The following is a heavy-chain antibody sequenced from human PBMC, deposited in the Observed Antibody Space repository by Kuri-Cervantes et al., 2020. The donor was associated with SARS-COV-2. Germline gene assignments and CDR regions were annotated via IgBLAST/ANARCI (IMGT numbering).Heavy chain of an antibody. V-gene: IGHV1-2*02. J-gene: IGHJ3*02. CDR3: ARALRITIFGVVSNDAFDT. CDR1: GYTFTGYY. D-gene: IGHD3-3*01. Sequence: ASVKVSCKASGYTFTGYYMHWVRQAPGQGLEWMGGINPNSGGTNYAQKFQGRVTMTRDTSTSTAYMELSSLRSEDTAVYYCARALRITIFGVVSNDAFDTWGQGTMVTVSS. CDR2: INPNSGGT.